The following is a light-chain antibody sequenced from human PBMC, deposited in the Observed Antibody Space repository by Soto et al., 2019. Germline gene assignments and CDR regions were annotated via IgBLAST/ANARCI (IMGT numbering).Light chain of an antibody. Sequence: DIQMTQSPSSLSASVGDRVTITCRASQSISTFLNWYQQRPGKAPELLIYAASNLQSGVPPRFSGSGSGTEFTLTISSLQSEDFATYYCQQYKSFWTFGQGTKVDIK. V-gene: IGKV1-39*01. J-gene: IGKJ1*01. CDR2: AAS. CDR1: QSISTF. CDR3: QQYKSFWT.